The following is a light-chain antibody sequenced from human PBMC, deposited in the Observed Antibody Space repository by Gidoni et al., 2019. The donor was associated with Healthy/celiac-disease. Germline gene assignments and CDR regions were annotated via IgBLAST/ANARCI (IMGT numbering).Light chain of an antibody. CDR3: AAWDDSLSGVV. CDR1: SSNIGSNY. J-gene: IGLJ2*01. CDR2: RNN. V-gene: IGLV1-47*01. Sequence: QSVLPQPPSASGPPGQGVTISCSGSSSNIGSNYVYWYQQLPGTAPKLLIYRNNQRPSGVPDRFSGSKSGTSASLAISGLRSEDEADYYCAAWDDSLSGVVFGGGTKLTVL.